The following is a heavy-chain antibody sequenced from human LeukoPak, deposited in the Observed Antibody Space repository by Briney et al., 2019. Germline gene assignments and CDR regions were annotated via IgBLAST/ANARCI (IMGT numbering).Heavy chain of an antibody. V-gene: IGHV4-59*01. CDR2: IYHSGST. CDR1: GGSISSYY. D-gene: IGHD5-18*01. Sequence: KPSETLSLTCTVSGGSISSYYWGWIRQPPGKGLEWIGNIYHSGSTYYNPSLKSRVTISVDTSKNQFSLKLSSVTAADTAVYYCARASSAMVPYWYFDLWGRGTLVTVSS. CDR3: ARASSAMVPYWYFDL. J-gene: IGHJ2*01.